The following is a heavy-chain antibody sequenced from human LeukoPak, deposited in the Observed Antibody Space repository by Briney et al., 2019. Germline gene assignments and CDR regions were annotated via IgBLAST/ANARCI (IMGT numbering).Heavy chain of an antibody. V-gene: IGHV1-46*01. Sequence: ASLKVSCKASGYTFTSYYMHWVRQAPGQGLEWMGVISLSGGSTSYAQKSQGRVTMTRDTSTSTVYMELSSLRSEDTAVYYCARSLYDSSGYYDYWGQGTLVTVSS. CDR2: ISLSGGST. CDR1: GYTFTSYY. J-gene: IGHJ4*02. D-gene: IGHD3-22*01. CDR3: ARSLYDSSGYYDY.